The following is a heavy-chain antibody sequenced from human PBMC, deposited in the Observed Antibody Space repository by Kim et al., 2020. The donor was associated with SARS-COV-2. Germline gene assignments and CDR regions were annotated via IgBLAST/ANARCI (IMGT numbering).Heavy chain of an antibody. CDR2: ISSSSSYI. Sequence: GGSLRLSCAASGFTFSSYSMNWVRQAPGKGLEWVSSISSSSSYIYYADSVKGRFTISRDNAKNSLYLQMNSLRAEDTAVYYCARKTTVTTYAFDIWGQGTMVTVSS. CDR3: ARKTTVTTYAFDI. D-gene: IGHD4-17*01. V-gene: IGHV3-21*01. CDR1: GFTFSSYS. J-gene: IGHJ3*02.